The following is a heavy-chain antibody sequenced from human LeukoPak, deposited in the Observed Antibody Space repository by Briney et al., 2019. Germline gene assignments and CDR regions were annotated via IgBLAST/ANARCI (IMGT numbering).Heavy chain of an antibody. CDR1: GYTFTNYY. J-gene: IGHJ4*02. CDR2: INPSGGST. CDR3: ARELHSSGYYYFDF. Sequence: GASVKVSWKASGYTFTNYYIHWVRQAPGQGLEWMGVINPSGGSTTYAQKFQGRVTMTRDTSTSSVYMELSSLRFEDTAVYYCARELHSSGYYYFDFWGQGTLVTVSS. V-gene: IGHV1-46*01. D-gene: IGHD6-19*01.